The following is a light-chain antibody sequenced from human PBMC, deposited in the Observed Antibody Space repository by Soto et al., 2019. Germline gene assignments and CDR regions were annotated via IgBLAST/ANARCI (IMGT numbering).Light chain of an antibody. V-gene: IGKV1-9*01. CDR3: QQFGDSPFT. J-gene: IGKJ2*01. Sequence: DIQLTQSPSFLSASVGDTVTITCRASQGIGGYLAWYQQKPGKAPKLLIYDASTLQSGVPSRFSGSGSGTEFTLTIDTLQPEDFAIYYCQQFGDSPFTFGQGTNLEI. CDR1: QGIGGY. CDR2: DAS.